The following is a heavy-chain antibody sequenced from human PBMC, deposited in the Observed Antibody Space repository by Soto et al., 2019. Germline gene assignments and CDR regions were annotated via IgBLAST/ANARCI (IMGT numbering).Heavy chain of an antibody. Sequence: SSETLSLTCTVSGGSISSGGYYWSWIRQHPWKGLEWIGYIYYSGSTYYSPSLKSRVTISVDTSKNQFSLKLSSVTAADTAVYYCARATQAEMAPIGGHAAFDIWGQGXMVTV. CDR3: ARATQAEMAPIGGHAAFDI. D-gene: IGHD3-16*01. CDR1: GGSISSGGYY. J-gene: IGHJ3*02. V-gene: IGHV4-31*03. CDR2: IYYSGST.